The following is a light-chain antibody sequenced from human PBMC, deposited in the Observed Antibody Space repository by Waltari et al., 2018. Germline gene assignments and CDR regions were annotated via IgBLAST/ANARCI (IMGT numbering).Light chain of an antibody. CDR1: TPNIGSTT. V-gene: IGLV1-44*01. CDR3: AAWDDSLKAVL. Sequence: QSVLTPPPSASGPPGQTATISCSGSTPNIGSTTVNWYQQLPVTAPKLLTQSNNQRPSGVPDRFSGSKSGTSASLIISGLQSEDEAEYFCAAWDDSLKAVLFGGGTKLTVL. CDR2: SNN. J-gene: IGLJ2*01.